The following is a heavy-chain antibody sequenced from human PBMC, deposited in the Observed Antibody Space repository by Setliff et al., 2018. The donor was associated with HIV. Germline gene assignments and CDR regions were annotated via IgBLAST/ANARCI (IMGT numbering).Heavy chain of an antibody. CDR1: GGSIGSFY. D-gene: IGHD6-13*01. CDR3: ARRSSWYGDAFDI. CDR2: VSYSGST. V-gene: IGHV4-59*01. Sequence: SETLSLTCTVSGGSIGSFYWSWIRQPPGKTLEWIGYVSYSGSTKYKPSLKSRVTISVDTSKNHFSMKLTSVTAADTAVYYCARRSSWYGDAFDIWGQGTMVTVSS. J-gene: IGHJ3*02.